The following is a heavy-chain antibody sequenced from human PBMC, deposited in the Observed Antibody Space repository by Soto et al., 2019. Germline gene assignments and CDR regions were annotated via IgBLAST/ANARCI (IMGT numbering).Heavy chain of an antibody. J-gene: IGHJ6*02. CDR1: GGSISSYY. D-gene: IGHD4-17*01. CDR3: ASGYGDYGNIFSRYYYGMDV. CDR2: IYYSGST. V-gene: IGHV4-59*01. Sequence: QVQLQESGPGLVKPSETLSLTCTVSGGSISSYYWSWIRQPPGKGLEWIGYIYYSGSTNYNPSLKSRVTISVDTSKNQFSLKLSSVTAADTAVYYCASGYGDYGNIFSRYYYGMDVWGQGTTVTVSS.